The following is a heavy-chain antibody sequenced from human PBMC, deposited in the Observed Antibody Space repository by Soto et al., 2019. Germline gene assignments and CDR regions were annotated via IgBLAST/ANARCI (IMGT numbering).Heavy chain of an antibody. CDR3: ASPRNYDSSGYFPGDVFDI. D-gene: IGHD3-22*01. J-gene: IGHJ3*02. Sequence: PSETVSLTCTVSGGSISISSYYWGWIRQPPGKGLEWIGSIYYSGSTYYNPSLKSRVTISVDTSKNQFSLKLSSVTAADTAVYYCASPRNYDSSGYFPGDVFDISGQATMVTFS. V-gene: IGHV4-39*01. CDR1: GGSISISSYY. CDR2: IYYSGST.